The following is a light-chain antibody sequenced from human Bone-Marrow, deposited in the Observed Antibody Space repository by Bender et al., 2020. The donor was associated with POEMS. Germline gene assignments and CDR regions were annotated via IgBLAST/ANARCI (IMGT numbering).Light chain of an antibody. CDR3: RSYDIGTVV. V-gene: IGLV6-57*04. CDR1: SGSIAVNY. Sequence: NFMLTQPHAVSESPGKTVTISCTRTSGSIAVNYVQWLQQRPGSAPTTVIYDDDQRPSGVPDRFSGSIDSSSNSASITISGLKSEDEAVYYCRSYDIGTVVFGGGTQLTVL. CDR2: DDD. J-gene: IGLJ2*01.